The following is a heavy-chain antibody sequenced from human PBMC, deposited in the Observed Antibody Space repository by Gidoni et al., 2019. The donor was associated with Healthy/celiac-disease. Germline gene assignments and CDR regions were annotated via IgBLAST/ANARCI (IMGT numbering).Heavy chain of an antibody. V-gene: IGHV3-30*18. CDR1: GFTFSSYG. CDR3: AKYYDYVWGSYRYTPPYFDY. CDR2: ISDEGSNK. D-gene: IGHD3-16*02. Sequence: QVQLVESGGGVVQPGRSLRLSCAASGFTFSSYGMHWVRQAPGKGMEWVAVISDEGSNKDYADSVKGRFTISRDNSKNTLYLQMNSLRAEDTAVYYRAKYYDYVWGSYRYTPPYFDYWGQGTLVTVSS. J-gene: IGHJ4*02.